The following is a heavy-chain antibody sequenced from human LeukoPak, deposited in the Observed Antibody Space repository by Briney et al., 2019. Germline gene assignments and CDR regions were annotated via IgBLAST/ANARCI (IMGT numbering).Heavy chain of an antibody. Sequence: SETLSLTCTVSGGSISSSSYYWGWIRQPPGKGLEWIGSIYFSGSTYYNPSLKSRVTISVDTSNNQFSLKLTSVTAADTAVYYCAKIPYYDSSGYYFDAFDIWGQGTMVTVSS. V-gene: IGHV4-39*01. J-gene: IGHJ3*02. CDR2: IYFSGST. CDR1: GGSISSSSYY. CDR3: AKIPYYDSSGYYFDAFDI. D-gene: IGHD3-22*01.